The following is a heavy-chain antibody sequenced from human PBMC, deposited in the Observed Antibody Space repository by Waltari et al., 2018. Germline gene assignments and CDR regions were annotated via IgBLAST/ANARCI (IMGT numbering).Heavy chain of an antibody. V-gene: IGHV3-21*02. CDR1: GFSVSIYP. Sequence: EVQLVESGGGLVKPGGSLRLSCAASGFSVSIYPMSWVRQAPGKGLEWVAFISVNSEYIFYADSVRGRFTISRDNAKNSLYLQMNSLTAEDTAVYYCASLASIWGQGTLVTVSS. D-gene: IGHD3-3*02. CDR2: ISVNSEYI. CDR3: ASLASI. J-gene: IGHJ4*02.